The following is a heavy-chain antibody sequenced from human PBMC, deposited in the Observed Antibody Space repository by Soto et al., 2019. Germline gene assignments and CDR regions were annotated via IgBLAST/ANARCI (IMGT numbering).Heavy chain of an antibody. J-gene: IGHJ4*02. CDR3: ARWPSWDKDDS. D-gene: IGHD1-26*01. Sequence: QVQLQESGPGLVKPSQTLSLTCTVSGGSISTVDYWWSWIRQSPDMGLEWIGHIYDGGRTYNNPSVESRVTLSVDTSMTQLSTTLCSVTAGDTAVTDCARWPSWDKDDSWGQGTLVTVS. CDR2: IYDGGRT. V-gene: IGHV4-30-4*01. CDR1: GGSISTVDYW.